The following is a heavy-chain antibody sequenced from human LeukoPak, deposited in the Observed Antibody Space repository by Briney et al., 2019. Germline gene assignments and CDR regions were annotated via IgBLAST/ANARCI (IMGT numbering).Heavy chain of an antibody. CDR3: AAAGFGENYFDY. CDR1: GYTLTELS. D-gene: IGHD3-10*01. Sequence: ASVKVSCKVSGYTLTELSMHWVRQAPGKGLEWMGGFDPEDGETIYAQKFQGRVTMTEDTSTGTAYMELSSLRSEDTAVYYCAAAGFGENYFDYWGQGTLVTVSS. CDR2: FDPEDGET. J-gene: IGHJ4*02. V-gene: IGHV1-24*01.